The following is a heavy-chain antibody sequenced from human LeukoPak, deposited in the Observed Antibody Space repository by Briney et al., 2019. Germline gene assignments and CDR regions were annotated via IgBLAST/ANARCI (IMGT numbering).Heavy chain of an antibody. CDR3: ARDESSSGYCSGGSCYSITPGWFDP. J-gene: IGHJ5*02. Sequence: GGSLRLSCAASGFTLSSYWMSWIRQAPGKGLEWVANIKQDGSEKYYVDSVKGRFTISRDNAKNSLYLQMNSLRAEDTAVYYCARDESSSGYCSGGSCYSITPGWFDPWGQGTLVTVSS. CDR2: IKQDGSEK. CDR1: GFTLSSYW. V-gene: IGHV3-7*01. D-gene: IGHD2-15*01.